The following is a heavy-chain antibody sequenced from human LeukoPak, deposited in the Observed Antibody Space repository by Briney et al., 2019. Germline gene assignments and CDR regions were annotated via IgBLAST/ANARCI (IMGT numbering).Heavy chain of an antibody. Sequence: GGSLRLSCAASGFTFSSYGMSWVRQAPGKGLEWVSAITGSGGSTYYADSVKGRFTISRDNAKNTLNLQMNSLRAEDTALYYCARSGAPTPDYWGQGALVIVSS. CDR3: ARSGAPTPDY. CDR1: GFTFSSYG. CDR2: ITGSGGST. V-gene: IGHV3-23*01. J-gene: IGHJ4*02. D-gene: IGHD2-15*01.